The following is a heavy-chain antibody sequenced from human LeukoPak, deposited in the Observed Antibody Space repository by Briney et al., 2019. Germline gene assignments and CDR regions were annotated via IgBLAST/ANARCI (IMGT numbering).Heavy chain of an antibody. CDR2: IKQDGSEK. J-gene: IGHJ4*02. CDR3: ARLSSSWGQYFDY. V-gene: IGHV3-7*01. CDR1: GFTFSSYW. Sequence: GGSLRLSCAASGFTFSSYWMSWVRQAPGKGLEWVANIKQDGSEKYYVDSVKGRFTISRDNAKNSLYLQMNSLRAEDTAAYYCARLSSSWGQYFDYWGQGTLVTVSS. D-gene: IGHD6-13*01.